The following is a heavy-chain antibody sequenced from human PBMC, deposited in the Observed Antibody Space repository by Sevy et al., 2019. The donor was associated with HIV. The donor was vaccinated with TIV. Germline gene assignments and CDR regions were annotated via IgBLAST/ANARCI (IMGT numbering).Heavy chain of an antibody. D-gene: IGHD6-19*01. J-gene: IGHJ4*02. V-gene: IGHV4-4*07. CDR3: ARELQGSSGWIRWGYFDY. CDR1: GGSISSYY. Sequence: AEILSLTCTVSGGSISSYYWSWIRQPAGKGLEGIGRIYTSGSTNYNPSLKSRVTMSVDTSKNQFSLKLSSVTAADTAVYYCARELQGSSGWIRWGYFDYWGQGTLVTVSS. CDR2: IYTSGST.